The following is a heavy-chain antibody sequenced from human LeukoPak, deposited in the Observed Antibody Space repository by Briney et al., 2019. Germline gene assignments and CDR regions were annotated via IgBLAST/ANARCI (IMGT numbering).Heavy chain of an antibody. D-gene: IGHD6-19*01. Sequence: SETLSLTCTVSGGSISSGSYYWSWIRQPAGKGLEWIGRIYTSGSTNYNPSLKSRVTISVDTSKNQFSLKLSSVTAADTAVYYCARGSGWISHYFDYWGQGTLVTVSS. CDR2: IYTSGST. J-gene: IGHJ4*02. CDR1: GGSISSGSYY. CDR3: ARGSGWISHYFDY. V-gene: IGHV4-61*02.